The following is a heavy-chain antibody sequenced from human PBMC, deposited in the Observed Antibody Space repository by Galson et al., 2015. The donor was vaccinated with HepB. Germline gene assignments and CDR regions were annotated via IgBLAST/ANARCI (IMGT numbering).Heavy chain of an antibody. CDR1: GGSISNYY. J-gene: IGHJ4*02. CDR3: ARLGYCSGGACHPDD. D-gene: IGHD2-15*01. V-gene: IGHV4-59*01. Sequence: SETLSLTCTVSGGSISNYYWSWIRQPPGKGLEWIGWIYYSGSTIYNPSLKSRVTISVDTSKNQFSLKLSSVTAADTALYYCARLGYCSGGACHPDDWGQGTLVTVSS. CDR2: IYYSGST.